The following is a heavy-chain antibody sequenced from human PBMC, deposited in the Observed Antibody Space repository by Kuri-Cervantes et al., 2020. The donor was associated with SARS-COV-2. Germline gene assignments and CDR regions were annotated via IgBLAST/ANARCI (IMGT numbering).Heavy chain of an antibody. V-gene: IGHV3-30*02. CDR3: AKDFGTYYDSSGYLKY. Sequence: GESLKISCAASGFTFKTYGMHWVRQAPGKGLEWVAFTRYDGNNQYYGDSVKGRFSISRDNSKNTLYLQMNSLRAEDTAVYYCAKDFGTYYDSSGYLKYWGQGTLVTVSS. J-gene: IGHJ1*01. CDR2: TRYDGNNQ. CDR1: GFTFKTYG. D-gene: IGHD3-22*01.